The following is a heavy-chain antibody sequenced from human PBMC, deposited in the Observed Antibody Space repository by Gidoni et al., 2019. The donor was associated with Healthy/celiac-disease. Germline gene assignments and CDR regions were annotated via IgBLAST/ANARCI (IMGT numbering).Heavy chain of an antibody. Sequence: EVQLLESGGGLVQPGGSLRLSCAASGFTFSSDARSWVRQAPGKGLEWVAAISGIGGSTYYADSVKGRFNISRDNSKNSLYLQMNSLRAEDTAVYYCAKVVGDIVVVPAAKGEFDYWGQGTLVTVSS. CDR2: ISGIGGST. V-gene: IGHV3-23*01. CDR1: GFTFSSDA. CDR3: AKVVGDIVVVPAAKGEFDY. D-gene: IGHD2-2*01. J-gene: IGHJ4*02.